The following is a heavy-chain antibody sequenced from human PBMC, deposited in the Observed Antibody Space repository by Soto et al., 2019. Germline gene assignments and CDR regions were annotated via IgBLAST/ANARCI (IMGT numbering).Heavy chain of an antibody. CDR2: LSGSGGST. V-gene: IGHV3-23*01. Sequence: EVQLLESGGGLVQPGGSLRLSCADSGFTFSSYAMRWVRQAPVKGLEWVSALSGSGGSTYYADSVKGRFTTSRDNPKNTLYPQRTSVRAEARAVYYCASWGSGSYYAYLGQGTLVTGSS. CDR3: ASWGSGSYYAY. J-gene: IGHJ4*02. D-gene: IGHD1-26*01. CDR1: GFTFSSYA.